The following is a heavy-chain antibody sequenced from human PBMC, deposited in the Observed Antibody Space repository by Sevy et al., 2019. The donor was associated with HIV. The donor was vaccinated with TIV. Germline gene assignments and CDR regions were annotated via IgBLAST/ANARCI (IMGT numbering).Heavy chain of an antibody. J-gene: IGHJ4*02. D-gene: IGHD1-26*01. CDR2: ITSGGSYI. CDR3: AGGATKTGSYSGAY. V-gene: IGHV3-21*01. CDR1: GFTFSNYS. Sequence: GGSLRLSCVASGFTFSNYSMNWVRQAPGKGLEWVLSITSGGSYIYYADSVKGRFTISRDNAKNSVYLQMNSLRAEDTAVYFCAGGATKTGSYSGAYWGQGTLVTVSS.